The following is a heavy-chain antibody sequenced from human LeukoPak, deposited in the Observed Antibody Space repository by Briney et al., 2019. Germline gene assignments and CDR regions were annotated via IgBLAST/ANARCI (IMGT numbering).Heavy chain of an antibody. CDR3: ARDGSMVRGVVDWSFDL. D-gene: IGHD3-10*01. CDR2: IWYDGSNK. J-gene: IGHJ2*01. Sequence: GGSLRLSCAASGFTFSSYAMHWVRRAPVKGLEWVAVIWYDGSNKYYADSVKGRFTISRDNSKNTLYLQMNSLRAEDTAVYYCARDGSMVRGVVDWSFDLWGRGTLVTVSS. CDR1: GFTFSSYA. V-gene: IGHV3-33*08.